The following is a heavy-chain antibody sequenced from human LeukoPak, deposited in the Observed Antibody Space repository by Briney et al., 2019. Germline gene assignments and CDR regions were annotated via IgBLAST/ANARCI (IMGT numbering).Heavy chain of an antibody. V-gene: IGHV3-30*18. CDR3: AKQGPYGDYDY. Sequence: PGGSLRLSCAASGFTFSSYGMHWVRQAPGKGLEWVAVISYDGSNKYHADSVKGRFTISRDNSKNTLYLQMNSLRAEDTAVYYCAKQGPYGDYDYWGQGTLVTVSS. CDR2: ISYDGSNK. CDR1: GFTFSSYG. D-gene: IGHD4-17*01. J-gene: IGHJ4*02.